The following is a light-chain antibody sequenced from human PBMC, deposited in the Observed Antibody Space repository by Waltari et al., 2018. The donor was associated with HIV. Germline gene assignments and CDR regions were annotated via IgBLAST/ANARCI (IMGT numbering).Light chain of an antibody. CDR3: QQYDTYYRT. Sequence: DIQMTQTPSPLSASVGDRVTITCRASQSISGWLAWYQQKAGRAPKLLIYNASNFETGVPSRFSGTGSGTEFTLTITSVQPDDFGTYYCQQYDTYYRTFGQGTKVEI. CDR2: NAS. V-gene: IGKV1-5*03. CDR1: QSISGW. J-gene: IGKJ1*01.